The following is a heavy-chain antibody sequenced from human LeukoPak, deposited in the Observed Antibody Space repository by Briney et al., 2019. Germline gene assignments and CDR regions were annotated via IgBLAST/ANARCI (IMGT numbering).Heavy chain of an antibody. J-gene: IGHJ4*02. CDR3: ARGKKPLQKFTMVRGTKGGFDY. CDR2: INHSGST. D-gene: IGHD3-10*01. Sequence: PSETLSVTCAVYGGSFSGYYWSWIRQPPGKGLEWIGEINHSGSTNYNPSLKSRVTISVDTSKNQFSLKLSSVTAADTAVYYCARGKKPLQKFTMVRGTKGGFDYWGQGTLVTVSS. V-gene: IGHV4-34*01. CDR1: GGSFSGYY.